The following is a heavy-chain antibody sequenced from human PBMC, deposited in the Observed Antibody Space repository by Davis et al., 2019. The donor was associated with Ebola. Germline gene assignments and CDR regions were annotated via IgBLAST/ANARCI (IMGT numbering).Heavy chain of an antibody. CDR3: ARVEYDSSGYPDLGFDP. CDR2: ISAYNGNT. Sequence: AASVKVSCKASGYTFTSYGISWVRQAPGQGLEWMGWISAYNGNTNYAQKLQGRVTMTTDTSTSTAYMELRSLRSDDTAVYYCARVEYDSSGYPDLGFDPWGQGTLVTVSS. D-gene: IGHD3-22*01. V-gene: IGHV1-18*04. CDR1: GYTFTSYG. J-gene: IGHJ5*02.